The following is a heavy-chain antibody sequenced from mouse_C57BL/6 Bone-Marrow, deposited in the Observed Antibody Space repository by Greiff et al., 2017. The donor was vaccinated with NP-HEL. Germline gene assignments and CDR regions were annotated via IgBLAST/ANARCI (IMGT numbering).Heavy chain of an antibody. V-gene: IGHV1-4*01. Sequence: QVHVKQSGAELARPGASVKMSCKASGYTFTSYTMHWVKQRPGQGLEWIGYINPSSGYTKYNQKFKDKATLTADKSSSTAYMQLSSLTSEDSAVYYCARTYGNWGAMDYWGQGTSVTVSS. CDR1: GYTFTSYT. CDR3: ARTYGNWGAMDY. D-gene: IGHD2-10*02. CDR2: INPSSGYT. J-gene: IGHJ4*01.